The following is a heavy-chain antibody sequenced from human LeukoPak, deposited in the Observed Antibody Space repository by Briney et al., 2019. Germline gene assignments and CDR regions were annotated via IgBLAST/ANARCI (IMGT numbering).Heavy chain of an antibody. CDR2: IIPIFGTA. V-gene: IGHV1-69*05. CDR1: GGTFSSYA. Sequence: SVKVSCKASGGTFSSYAISWVRQAPGQGLEWMGGIIPIFGTANYAQKFQGRVTITTDESTSTAYMELSSLRSVDTAVYYCASHPRDGYSFDYWGQGTLVTVSS. CDR3: ASHPRDGYSFDY. J-gene: IGHJ4*02. D-gene: IGHD5-24*01.